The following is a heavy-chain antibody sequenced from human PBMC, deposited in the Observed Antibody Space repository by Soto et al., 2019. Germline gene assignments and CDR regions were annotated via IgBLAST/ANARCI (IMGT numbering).Heavy chain of an antibody. V-gene: IGHV3-7*01. CDR2: INEDGSQN. Sequence: EVQLVESGGGLVQPGESLRLSCAASGFTFSTSWMTWVRQAPGKGLARVASINEDGSQNFYVDSVKGRFTMSRDNARNTLYLQMDRLRVEDTAVFYCARDPAFGAFELWGQGTMVTVSS. J-gene: IGHJ3*01. CDR1: GFTFSTSW. CDR3: ARDPAFGAFEL. D-gene: IGHD3-16*01.